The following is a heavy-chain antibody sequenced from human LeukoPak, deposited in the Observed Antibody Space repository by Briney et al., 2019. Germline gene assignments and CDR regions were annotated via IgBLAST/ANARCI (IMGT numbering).Heavy chain of an antibody. Sequence: SVKVSCKASGGTFSSYAISWVRQAPGQGLEWMGGIIPIFGTANYAQKFQGRVTITADESTSTAYMELNSLRAEDTAVYYCASDRSTDNGHCTGDFCYAEVGRGQGTLVTVSS. CDR2: IIPIFGTA. CDR1: GGTFSSYA. CDR3: ASDRSTDNGHCTGDFCYAEVG. J-gene: IGHJ4*02. D-gene: IGHD2-8*02. V-gene: IGHV1-69*01.